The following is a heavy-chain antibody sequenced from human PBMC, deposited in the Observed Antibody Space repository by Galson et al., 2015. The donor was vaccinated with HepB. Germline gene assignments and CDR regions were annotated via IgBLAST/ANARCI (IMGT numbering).Heavy chain of an antibody. CDR1: GYRFTDYW. D-gene: IGHD3-22*01. J-gene: IGHJ5*02. V-gene: IGHV5-51*01. Sequence: QSGAEVKKPGESLKISCEGSGYRFTDYWIGWVRQMPGKGLEWMGIIYPHNSDTRYSPSFQGQVTIPADKSISTAYLQWNSLKASDTAMYYCARVQDFYDSMGSNRAWFDPWGQGTLVTVSS. CDR3: ARVQDFYDSMGSNRAWFDP. CDR2: IYPHNSDT.